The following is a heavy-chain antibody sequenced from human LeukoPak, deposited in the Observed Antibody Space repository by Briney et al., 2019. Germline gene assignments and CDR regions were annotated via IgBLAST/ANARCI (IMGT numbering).Heavy chain of an antibody. CDR1: GFTFSSYA. Sequence: GGSLRLSCAASGFTFSSYAMSWVRQAPGKGLEWVSAISGSGGSTYYADSVKGRFTISRDNSKNTLYLQMNSLRAEDTAVYYCANPPLLLGAFDIWGQGTMVTVSS. V-gene: IGHV3-23*01. D-gene: IGHD7-27*01. J-gene: IGHJ3*02. CDR3: ANPPLLLGAFDI. CDR2: ISGSGGST.